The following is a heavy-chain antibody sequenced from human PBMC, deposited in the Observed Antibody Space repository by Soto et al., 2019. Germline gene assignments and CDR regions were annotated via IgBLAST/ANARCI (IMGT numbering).Heavy chain of an antibody. D-gene: IGHD2-8*01. CDR2: IYYSGST. CDR3: AKDPGVGLSARWFDP. V-gene: IGHV4-61*01. J-gene: IGHJ5*02. CDR1: GGSLNNGNYY. Sequence: QLQLQESGPGLVKPSETLTLTCTVSGGSLNNGNYYWSWIRQPPGKGLEWIGHIYYSGSTDYNPSLKSRVVISINTSKLQFSLKLNSVTAADTAVYFCAKDPGVGLSARWFDPWGQGALVTVSS.